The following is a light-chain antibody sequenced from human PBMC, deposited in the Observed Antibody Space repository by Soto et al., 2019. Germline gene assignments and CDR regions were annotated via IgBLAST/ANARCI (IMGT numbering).Light chain of an antibody. Sequence: DIQMTQSPTSLSPSVGDRVTITCRARQDIRNFVAWYQQKPGKAPKLLIYAASTLQSGVPSRFSGSGSGTDFTLTINSLQPEDVATYSCQKYSSVPVFGPGTKVEIK. CDR1: QDIRNF. CDR3: QKYSSVPV. CDR2: AAS. J-gene: IGKJ3*01. V-gene: IGKV1-27*01.